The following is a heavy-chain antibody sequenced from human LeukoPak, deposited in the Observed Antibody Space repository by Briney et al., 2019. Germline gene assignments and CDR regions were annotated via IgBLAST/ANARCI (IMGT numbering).Heavy chain of an antibody. CDR1: GGSISRYY. J-gene: IGHJ3*02. D-gene: IGHD3-3*01. Sequence: TASETLSLTCTVSGGSISRYYWSWIRQPPGKGLEWMGYIYYSGSTNYNPSLKSRVTISVDTSKNQFSLKLSSVNAADTAVYYCARVSLSYDFWSGYYTHDAFDIWGQGTMVTVSS. V-gene: IGHV4-59*01. CDR2: IYYSGST. CDR3: ARVSLSYDFWSGYYTHDAFDI.